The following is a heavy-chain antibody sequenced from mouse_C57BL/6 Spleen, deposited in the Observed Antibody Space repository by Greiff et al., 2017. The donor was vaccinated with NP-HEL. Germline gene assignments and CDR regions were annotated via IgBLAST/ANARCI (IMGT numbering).Heavy chain of an antibody. Sequence: EVKLMESGGGLVKPGGSLKLSCAASGFTFSDYGMHWVRQAPEKGLEWVAYISSGSSTIYYADTVKGRFTISRDNAKNTLFLQMTSLRSEDTAMYYCARPYYGTRVYAMDYWGQGTSVTVSS. CDR2: ISSGSSTI. CDR1: GFTFSDYG. D-gene: IGHD1-1*01. J-gene: IGHJ4*01. CDR3: ARPYYGTRVYAMDY. V-gene: IGHV5-17*01.